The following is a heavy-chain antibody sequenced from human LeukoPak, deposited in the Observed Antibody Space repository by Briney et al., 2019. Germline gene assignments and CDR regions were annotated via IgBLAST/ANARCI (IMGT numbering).Heavy chain of an antibody. V-gene: IGHV4-59*01. CDR2: IYYRGST. J-gene: IGHJ4*02. CDR1: GGSISSYY. CDR3: AREGGYCSSTSCYGQFDY. Sequence: SETLSLTCTVSGGSISSYYWSWIRQPPGKGLEWIGYIYYRGSTNYNPSLKSRVTISVDTSKNQFSLKLSSVTAADTAVYYCAREGGYCSSTSCYGQFDYWGQGTLVTVSS. D-gene: IGHD2-2*01.